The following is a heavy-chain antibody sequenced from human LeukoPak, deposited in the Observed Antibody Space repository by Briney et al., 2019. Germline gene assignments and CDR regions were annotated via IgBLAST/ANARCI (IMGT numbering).Heavy chain of an antibody. CDR1: GFTFSDYG. D-gene: IGHD2-2*01. CDR2: ISYDGNSE. CDR3: EKGRSTSCYAP. J-gene: IGHJ5*02. Sequence: PGGSLRLSCAASGFTFSDYGMHWVRQAPGKGLEWVAVISYDGNSEYYADSVKGRFSISRDNSKDTLYLQMNSLRPEDTAVYYCEKGRSTSCYAPGGQGPLVPVSS. V-gene: IGHV3-30*18.